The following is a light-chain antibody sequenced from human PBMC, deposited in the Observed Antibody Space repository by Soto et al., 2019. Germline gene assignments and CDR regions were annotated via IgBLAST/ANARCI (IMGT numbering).Light chain of an antibody. Sequence: DVNMTQSPSSVSASVGYRFTITCGAGQGISNSLAWYQQKPGKAPKPLIYAASSLQSGVPSRYSGSGSGTDFTLTINSLQPEDFATYYCQQANSFPITFGQGTRLEIK. CDR3: QQANSFPIT. J-gene: IGKJ5*01. CDR2: AAS. CDR1: QGISNS. V-gene: IGKV1D-12*01.